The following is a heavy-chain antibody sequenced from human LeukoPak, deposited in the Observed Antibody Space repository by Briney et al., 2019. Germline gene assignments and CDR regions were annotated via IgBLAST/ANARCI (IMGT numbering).Heavy chain of an antibody. Sequence: GSLRLSCAASRFTFSSYSMIWVRQAPGKGLEWVSSISSSSSSIYYADSVKDRFTISRDNAKNSLYLQMNSLRAEDTAVYYCARASKYYYDSSGYPLDYWGQGTLVTVSS. CDR3: ARASKYYYDSSGYPLDY. V-gene: IGHV3-21*01. CDR2: ISSSSSSI. D-gene: IGHD3-22*01. CDR1: RFTFSSYS. J-gene: IGHJ4*02.